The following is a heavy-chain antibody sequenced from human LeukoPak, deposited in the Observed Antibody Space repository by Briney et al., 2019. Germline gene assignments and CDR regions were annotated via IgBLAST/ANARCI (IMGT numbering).Heavy chain of an antibody. CDR1: GYSFSSYW. V-gene: IGHV3-66*01. CDR3: VRDRWPGLGDF. Sequence: GESLKISCKGSGYSFSSYWIGWVRQAPGKGLEWVSTVYSGGLTYYADPVKGRFTISRGNSKNTLYLQMSSLRAEDTAVYYCVRDRWPGLGDFWGQGTTVTVSS. CDR2: VYSGGLT. D-gene: IGHD6-19*01. J-gene: IGHJ6*02.